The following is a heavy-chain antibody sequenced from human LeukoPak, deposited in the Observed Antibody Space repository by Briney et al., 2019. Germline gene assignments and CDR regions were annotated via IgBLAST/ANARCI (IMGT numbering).Heavy chain of an antibody. CDR1: GFTLSTNA. J-gene: IGHJ4*02. Sequence: GGSLRLSCLTSGFTLSTNAMSWVRQAPGKGLEWISGISGSGASTYYADSVKGRFTISRDDSRNTLYLQMNSLRGDDTAVYYCAKDRGIDLGFDYWGQGTLVTVSS. CDR2: ISGSGAST. CDR3: AKDRGIDLGFDY. V-gene: IGHV3-23*01. D-gene: IGHD2-21*01.